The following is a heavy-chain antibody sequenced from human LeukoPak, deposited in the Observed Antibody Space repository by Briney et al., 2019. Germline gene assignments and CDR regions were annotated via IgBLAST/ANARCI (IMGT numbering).Heavy chain of an antibody. CDR3: ARIAAAGRGPNWFDP. CDR2: IYYSGST. CDR1: GGSISSSSYY. V-gene: IGHV4-39*01. D-gene: IGHD6-13*01. J-gene: IGHJ5*02. Sequence: SETLSLTCTVSGGSISSSSYYWGWVRQPRGKGLEWIVSIYYSGSTYYNPSLKSRVTISVDTSKNQFSLKLSSVTAADTAVYYCARIAAAGRGPNWFDPWGQGTLVTVSS.